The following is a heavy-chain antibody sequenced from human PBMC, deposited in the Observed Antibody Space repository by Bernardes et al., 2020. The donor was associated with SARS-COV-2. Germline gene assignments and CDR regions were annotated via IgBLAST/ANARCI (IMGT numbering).Heavy chain of an antibody. J-gene: IGHJ6*02. CDR1: DYTFTNYW. Sequence: GESLKISCKGSDYTFTNYWIGWVRQMPGKGLEWMRIIYPGDSDTKYSTSFQGRVTISADKSVNTAYLQWSSLKASDTAIYYCARRRYGDFGVDVWGQGTTVTVSS. D-gene: IGHD4-17*01. CDR3: ARRRYGDFGVDV. V-gene: IGHV5-51*01. CDR2: IYPGDSDT.